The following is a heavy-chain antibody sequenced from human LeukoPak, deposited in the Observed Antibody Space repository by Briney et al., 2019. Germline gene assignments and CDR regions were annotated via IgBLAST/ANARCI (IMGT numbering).Heavy chain of an antibody. J-gene: IGHJ4*02. Sequence: ALSLTCTVSGGSINSGGYYWSWIRQHPTKGLEWIGYIYYSGSTYYNPSLKSRVTISLDTSKNQFSLKLSSVTAADTAVYYCATGDRLEVLLAYWGQGSRVTVSS. V-gene: IGHV4-31*03. CDR2: IYYSGST. CDR3: ATGDRLEVLLAY. CDR1: GGSINSGGYY. D-gene: IGHD1-26*01.